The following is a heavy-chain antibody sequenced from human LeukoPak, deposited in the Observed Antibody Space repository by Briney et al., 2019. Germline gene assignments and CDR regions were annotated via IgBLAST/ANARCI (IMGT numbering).Heavy chain of an antibody. CDR3: ARGQTAYGSGSFDY. Sequence: ASVKVSCKASGYTFTSYDINWVRRATGQGREGRGWMNPNSGNTGYAQKFEGRVTMTRNTPISTAYMELSSLRSEHPAVYYCARGQTAYGSGSFDYWGQGTLVTVSS. D-gene: IGHD3-10*01. V-gene: IGHV1-8*01. J-gene: IGHJ4*02. CDR2: MNPNSGNT. CDR1: GYTFTSYD.